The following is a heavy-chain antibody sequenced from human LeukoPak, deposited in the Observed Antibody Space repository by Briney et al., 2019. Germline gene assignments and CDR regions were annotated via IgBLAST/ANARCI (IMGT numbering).Heavy chain of an antibody. CDR1: GYIFTRYG. J-gene: IGHJ4*02. V-gene: IGHV1-18*01. CDR3: GRENFASETYYCDY. CDR2: ISAYNGNT. Sequence: GASVKVSCKASGYIFTRYGVTWVRQAPGQGLEWMGWISAYNGNTKYEEKVQDRVTMTTDTSTNTDYMELRSLRSDDSAVYYCGRENFASETYYCDYWGQGTQVTVSS. D-gene: IGHD3-10*01.